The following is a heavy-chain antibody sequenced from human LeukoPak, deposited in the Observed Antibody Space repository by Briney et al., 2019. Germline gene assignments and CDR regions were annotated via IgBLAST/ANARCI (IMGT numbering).Heavy chain of an antibody. J-gene: IGHJ4*02. V-gene: IGHV3-30*02. D-gene: IGHD2-2*02. Sequence: GGSLRLSCAASGFTFSRYGMHWVRQAPGKGLDWVAFIRYDGSDKYYADSVKGRFTISRDNSKNTLYLQINSLRAEDTAVYYCARARYCSSTSCYTEFDYWGQGTLVTVSS. CDR1: GFTFSRYG. CDR2: IRYDGSDK. CDR3: ARARYCSSTSCYTEFDY.